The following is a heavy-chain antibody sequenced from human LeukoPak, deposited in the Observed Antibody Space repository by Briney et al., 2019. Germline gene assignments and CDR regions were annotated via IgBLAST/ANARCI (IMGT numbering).Heavy chain of an antibody. V-gene: IGHV1-3*01. CDR3: VRDFEFIIGRSRAPTTY. Sequence: ASVTVSCTTLGYTFITSSIYWVRQAPGQRLEWLGWITVASGNTRYSENLQGRVTLTRDTSANTAYMELHNLKFEDTAVYYCVRDFEFIIGRSRAPTTYWGQGTLVIVSS. J-gene: IGHJ4*02. CDR2: ITVASGNT. CDR1: GYTFITSS. D-gene: IGHD1-26*01.